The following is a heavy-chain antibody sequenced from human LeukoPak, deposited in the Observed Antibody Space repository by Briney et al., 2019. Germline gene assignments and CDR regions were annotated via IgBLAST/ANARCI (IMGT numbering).Heavy chain of an antibody. V-gene: IGHV4-38-2*02. J-gene: IGHJ2*01. CDR2: IYHSGST. Sequence: SETLSLTCTVSGYSINSGYYWGWIRQPPGKGLEWIGSIYHSGSTYYNPSLKSRVTISVDTSKNQFSLKLSSVTAADTAVYYCACLMVYGWYFDLWGRGTLVTVSS. CDR1: GYSINSGYY. CDR3: ACLMVYGWYFDL. D-gene: IGHD2-8*01.